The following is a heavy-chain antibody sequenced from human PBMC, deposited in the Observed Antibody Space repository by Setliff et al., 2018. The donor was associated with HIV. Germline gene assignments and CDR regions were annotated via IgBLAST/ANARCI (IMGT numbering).Heavy chain of an antibody. V-gene: IGHV3-48*03. CDR3: ASTGLLLPRFGASYYYYGMDV. J-gene: IGHJ6*02. CDR1: GFTFINYE. D-gene: IGHD3-10*01. CDR2: ISSSGSTI. Sequence: GESLKISCTASGFTFINYEMNWVRQAPGKGLEWVSYISSSGSTIYYADSVKGRFTISRDNAKNSLYLQMNSLRAEDTAVYFCASTGLLLPRFGASYYYYGMDVWGQGTTVTVSS.